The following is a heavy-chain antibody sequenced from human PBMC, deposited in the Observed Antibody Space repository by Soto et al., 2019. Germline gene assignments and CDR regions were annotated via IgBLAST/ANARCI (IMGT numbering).Heavy chain of an antibody. CDR3: ARDLGGYDPLTGFDY. CDR2: ISSSSSYI. D-gene: IGHD5-12*01. V-gene: IGHV3-21*01. J-gene: IGHJ4*02. CDR1: GFTFSSYS. Sequence: EVQLVESGGGLVKPGGSLRLSCAASGFTFSSYSMNWVRQAPGKGLEWVSSISSSSSYIYYADSVKGRFTISRDNAKNSLYLQMNSLRAEDTAVYYCARDLGGYDPLTGFDYWGQGTLVTVSS.